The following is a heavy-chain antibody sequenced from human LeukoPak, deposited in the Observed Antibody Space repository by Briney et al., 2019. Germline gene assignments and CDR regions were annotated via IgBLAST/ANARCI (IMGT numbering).Heavy chain of an antibody. CDR1: GFTFSSYA. D-gene: IGHD1-26*01. Sequence: LRLSCAASGFTFSSYAMSWIRQPPGKGLEWIGYIYHSGSTYYNPSLKSRVTISVDRSKNQFSLKLSSVTAADTAVYCCARDFPGWVWGQGTLVSVSS. J-gene: IGHJ4*02. V-gene: IGHV4-30-2*01. CDR3: ARDFPGWV. CDR2: IYHSGST.